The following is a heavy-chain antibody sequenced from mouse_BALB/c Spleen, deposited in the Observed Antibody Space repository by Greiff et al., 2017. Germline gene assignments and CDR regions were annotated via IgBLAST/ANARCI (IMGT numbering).Heavy chain of an antibody. CDR3: ARGRDWDN. V-gene: IGHV1-77*01. J-gene: IGHJ3*01. Sequence: QVQLQQSGAELARPGASVKLSCKASGYTFTDYYINWVKQRTGQGLEWIGEIYPGSGNTYYNEKFKGKATLTADKSSSTAYMQLSSLTSEDSAVYFCARGRDWDNWGQGTLVTVSA. D-gene: IGHD4-1*01. CDR1: GYTFTDYY. CDR2: IYPGSGNT.